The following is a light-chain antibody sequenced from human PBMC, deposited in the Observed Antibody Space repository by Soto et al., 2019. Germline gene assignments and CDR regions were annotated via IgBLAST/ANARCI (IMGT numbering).Light chain of an antibody. CDR1: SSNIGSNY. CDR3: AAWDDSLSGVV. V-gene: IGLV1-47*02. J-gene: IGLJ2*01. CDR2: SNN. Sequence: QSVLTQPPSASGTPGQRVTISCSGSSSNIGSNYVYWYQQLPGTAPKLPIYSNNQRPSGVPDRFSGSKSGTSASLAISGLRSEDEADYYCAAWDDSLSGVVFGGGTQLTVL.